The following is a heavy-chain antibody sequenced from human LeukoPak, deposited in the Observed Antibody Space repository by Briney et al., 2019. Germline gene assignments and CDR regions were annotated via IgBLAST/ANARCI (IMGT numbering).Heavy chain of an antibody. Sequence: GGSLRLSCAASGFTFSSYGMHWVRQAPGKGLEWVAFIRYDGSNKYYADSVKGRFTISRDNSKNTLYLQMNSLRAEETAVYYCAKAAGVYSGSYQGYYYYYMDVWGKGTTVTVSS. CDR1: GFTFSSYG. D-gene: IGHD1-26*01. J-gene: IGHJ6*03. V-gene: IGHV3-30*02. CDR2: IRYDGSNK. CDR3: AKAAGVYSGSYQGYYYYYMDV.